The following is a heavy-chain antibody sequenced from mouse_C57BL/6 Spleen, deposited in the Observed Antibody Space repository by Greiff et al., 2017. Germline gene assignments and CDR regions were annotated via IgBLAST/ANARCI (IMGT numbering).Heavy chain of an antibody. CDR1: GYTFTSYW. J-gene: IGHJ2*01. V-gene: IGHV1-69*01. CDR3: ARVRAKYYGSSPYYFGY. D-gene: IGHD1-1*01. Sequence: QVQLQQPGAELVMPGASVKLSCKASGYTFTSYWMHWVKQRPGQGLEWIGEIDPSYSYTNYNQKFKGKSTLTVAKSSSTAYMQLSSLTSEDSAVYYCARVRAKYYGSSPYYFGYWGQGTTLSVSS. CDR2: IDPSYSYT.